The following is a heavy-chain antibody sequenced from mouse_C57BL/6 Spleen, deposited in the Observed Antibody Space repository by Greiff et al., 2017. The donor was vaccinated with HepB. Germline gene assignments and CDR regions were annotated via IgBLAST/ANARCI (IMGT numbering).Heavy chain of an antibody. D-gene: IGHD1-1*01. CDR3: ALLLRWTGYFDV. CDR2: IYPSDSET. V-gene: IGHV1-61*01. Sequence: QVQLQQPGAELVRPGSSVKLSCKASGYTFTSYWMDWVKQRPGQGLEWIGNIYPSDSETHYNQKFKDKATLTVDKSSSTAYMQLSSLTSEDSAVYYCALLLRWTGYFDVWGTGTTVTVSS. CDR1: GYTFTSYW. J-gene: IGHJ1*03.